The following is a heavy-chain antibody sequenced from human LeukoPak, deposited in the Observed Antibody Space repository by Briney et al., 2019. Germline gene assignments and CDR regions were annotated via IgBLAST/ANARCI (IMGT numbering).Heavy chain of an antibody. CDR2: INHSGST. V-gene: IGHV4-34*01. CDR1: GGSFSGYY. CDR3: ARGEPAANYYYYYYYMDV. Sequence: SETLSLTCAVYGGSFSGYYWSWIRQPPGKGLEWIGEINHSGSTNYNPSLKSRVTISVDTSKNQFSLKLSSVTAADTAVYYCARGEPAANYYYYYYYMDVWGKGTTVTVS. J-gene: IGHJ6*03. D-gene: IGHD2-2*01.